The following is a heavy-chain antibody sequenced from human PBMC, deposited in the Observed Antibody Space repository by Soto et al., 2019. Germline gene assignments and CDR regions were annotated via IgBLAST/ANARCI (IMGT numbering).Heavy chain of an antibody. CDR3: ERCLLSSSSWYLGWFDT. Sequence: PSQTLSLTCAISGDSVSSDSAAWNWIRQSPSRGLEWLGRTYYRSKWYNDYAVSVKRRITINPDTSKNQFSLQLNSVSPEDTAVYYCERCLLSSSSWYLGWFDTWGQGTLGTVSS. V-gene: IGHV6-1*01. J-gene: IGHJ5*02. CDR2: TYYRSKWYN. D-gene: IGHD6-13*01. CDR1: GDSVSSDSAA.